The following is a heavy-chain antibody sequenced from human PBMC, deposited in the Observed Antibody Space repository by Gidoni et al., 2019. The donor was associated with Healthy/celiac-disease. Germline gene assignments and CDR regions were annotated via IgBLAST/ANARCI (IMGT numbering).Heavy chain of an antibody. CDR2: IYYSGST. J-gene: IGHJ6*03. CDR1: GGSMSSYY. V-gene: IGHV4-59*01. CDR3: ARGSLSHYYYYYMDV. Sequence: QVQLQESGPGLVKPSGTLSLPCTVSGGSMSSYYWSWIRQPPGKGLEWIGYIYYSGSTNYNPSLKSRVTISVATSKNQFSLKLSSVTAADTAGYYCARGSLSHYYYYYMDVWGKGTTVTVSS.